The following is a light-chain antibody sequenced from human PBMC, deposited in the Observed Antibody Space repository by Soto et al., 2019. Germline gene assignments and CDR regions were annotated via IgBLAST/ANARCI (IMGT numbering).Light chain of an antibody. J-gene: IGKJ3*01. CDR2: GAS. Sequence: EMLMTQSPATLSVSPGERATLSCRASQSVNNNLAWYQQKPGQAPRLLIYGASTRAAGIPARFSGSGSGTEFTLTISSLQSEDSAFYYCQQYDKWPLSFGPGTKVDNK. CDR1: QSVNNN. V-gene: IGKV3-15*01. CDR3: QQYDKWPLS.